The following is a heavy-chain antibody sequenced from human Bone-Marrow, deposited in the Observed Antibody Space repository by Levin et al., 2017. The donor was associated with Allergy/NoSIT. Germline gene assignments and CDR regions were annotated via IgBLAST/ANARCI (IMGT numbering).Heavy chain of an antibody. Sequence: GGSLRLSCAASGFTFSSYAMHWVRQAPGKGLEWVAVISYDGSNKYYADSVKGRFTISRDNSKNTLYLQMNSLRAEDTAVYYCARDAGGSSIYWGQGTLVTVSS. CDR1: GFTFSSYA. J-gene: IGHJ4*02. V-gene: IGHV3-30-3*01. CDR2: ISYDGSNK. D-gene: IGHD3-16*01. CDR3: ARDAGGSSIY.